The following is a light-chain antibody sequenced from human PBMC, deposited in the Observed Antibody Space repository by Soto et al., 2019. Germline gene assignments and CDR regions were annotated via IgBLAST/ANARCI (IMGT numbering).Light chain of an antibody. J-gene: IGKJ1*01. CDR1: QSASSSD. CDR2: GAS. CDR3: QQYNNWPRT. V-gene: IGKV3-15*01. Sequence: DIVLTQSPGTLSLSPGERATLSCRASQSASSSDLAWYHQKPGQAPRLLIYGASTRATGIPARFSGSGSGTEFTLTINSLQSEDFAVYYCQQYNNWPRTFGQGTKVDIK.